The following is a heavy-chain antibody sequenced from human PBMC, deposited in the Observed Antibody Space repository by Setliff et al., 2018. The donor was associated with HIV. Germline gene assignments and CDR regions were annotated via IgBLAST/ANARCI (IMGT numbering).Heavy chain of an antibody. Sequence: SETLSLTCTVSGGSITNGGYYWNWIRQPAGKGLEWIGRIYTSGSTNYNPSLKSRVTISVDTSKNQVSLKLSSVTAADTAVYYCARSPGVATITIFDYWGQGTRVTVSS. CDR3: ARSPGVATITIFDY. J-gene: IGHJ4*02. CDR1: GGSITNGGYY. D-gene: IGHD5-12*01. V-gene: IGHV4-61*02. CDR2: IYTSGST.